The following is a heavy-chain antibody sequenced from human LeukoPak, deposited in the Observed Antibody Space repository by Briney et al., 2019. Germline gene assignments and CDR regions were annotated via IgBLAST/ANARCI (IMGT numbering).Heavy chain of an antibody. CDR1: GFTFDDYA. J-gene: IGHJ3*02. V-gene: IGHV3-9*01. CDR3: AKELGYSSSWGDAFDI. Sequence: SLRLSCAASGFTFDDYAMHWVRQAPGKGLEWVSGISWNSGSIGYADSVKGRFTISRDNAKNSLYLQMNSLRGEDTALYYCAKELGYSSSWGDAFDIWGQGTMVTVSS. CDR2: ISWNSGSI. D-gene: IGHD6-13*01.